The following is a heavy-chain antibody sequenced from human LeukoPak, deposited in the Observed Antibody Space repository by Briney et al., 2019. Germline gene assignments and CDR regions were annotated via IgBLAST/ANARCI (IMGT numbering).Heavy chain of an antibody. V-gene: IGHV3-33*01. D-gene: IGHD6-19*01. CDR2: IWNDGTNE. Sequence: PGGSLRLSCAASGFTFSSYGMHWVRQAPGKGLEWVALIWNDGTNEVYADSVRGRFTISRDNSKNTLYLQMNSLRAEDTAVYYCARDHHSSGWYWDFDYWGQGTLVTVSS. CDR3: ARDHHSSGWYWDFDY. J-gene: IGHJ4*02. CDR1: GFTFSSYG.